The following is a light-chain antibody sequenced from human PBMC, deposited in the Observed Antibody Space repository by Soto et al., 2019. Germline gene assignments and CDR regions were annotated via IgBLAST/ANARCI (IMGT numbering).Light chain of an antibody. CDR3: QSYDTSLSGFYV. CDR2: DDS. Sequence: QSVLTQPASVSGSPGQSITISCTGTGSDVGGYKYVSWYQQLPGKAPKLLIYDDSNRPSGVPDRFSGSKSGNSASLTVTGLQAEDEADYYCQSYDTSLSGFYVFGTGTKVTVL. CDR1: GSDVGGYKY. J-gene: IGLJ1*01. V-gene: IGLV2-14*01.